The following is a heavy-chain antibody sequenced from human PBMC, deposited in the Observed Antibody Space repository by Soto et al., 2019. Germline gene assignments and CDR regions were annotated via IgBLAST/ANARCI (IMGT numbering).Heavy chain of an antibody. Sequence: QITLKESGPTLVKPTQTLTLTCTFSGFSLSTSGVGVGWIRQPPGKALEWLALIFWDDDKRYSPSLKNKLTILKDTSKNQSVLTLTHMDPVDTATYYCALTATSGLYGSGLPHYWGQGTLVTVSS. CDR3: ALTATSGLYGSGLPHY. J-gene: IGHJ4*02. V-gene: IGHV2-5*02. CDR2: IFWDDDK. D-gene: IGHD3-10*01. CDR1: GFSLSTSGVG.